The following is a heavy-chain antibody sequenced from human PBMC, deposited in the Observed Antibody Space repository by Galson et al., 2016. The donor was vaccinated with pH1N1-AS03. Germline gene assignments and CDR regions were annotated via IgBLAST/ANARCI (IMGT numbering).Heavy chain of an antibody. CDR3: ARERGAGATYFVY. CDR1: GYPFTGYY. D-gene: IGHD1-26*01. Sequence: SVKVSCKASGYPFTGYYIHWIRQAPGQGLEWMGRVNPNNEVTNYAQKFQGRVTMTRDTSINTAYMELSRLRSDDTAVYYWARERGAGATYFVYWGQGTQVTVSS. CDR2: VNPNNEVT. V-gene: IGHV1-2*06. J-gene: IGHJ4*02.